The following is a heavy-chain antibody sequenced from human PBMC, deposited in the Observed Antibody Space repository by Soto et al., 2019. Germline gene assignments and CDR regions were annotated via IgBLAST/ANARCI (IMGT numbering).Heavy chain of an antibody. V-gene: IGHV4-39*01. CDR2: IYFSGST. CDR3: ARHGSY. CDR1: GVSISNTSYY. J-gene: IGHJ4*02. Sequence: QLQLQESGPGLVKPSETLSLTCSVSGVSISNTSYYWGWIRQPPGKGLEWVGTIYFSGSTFSNPSLKSRATISIDTSKNQFSLRLSSVTPADTAVYYCARHGSYWGQGTLVTVAS.